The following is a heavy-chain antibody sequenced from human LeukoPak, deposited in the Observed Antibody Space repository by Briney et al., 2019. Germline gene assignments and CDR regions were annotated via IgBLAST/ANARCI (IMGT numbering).Heavy chain of an antibody. J-gene: IGHJ5*02. Sequence: GRSLRLSCAASGFTFSSYAMHWVRQAPGKGLEWVAVISYDGSNKYYADSVKGRFTISRDNSKNTPYLQMNSLRAEDTAVYYCARGPLRFLEWLLYRNWFDPWGQGTLVTVSS. V-gene: IGHV3-30*04. CDR3: ARGPLRFLEWLLYRNWFDP. CDR1: GFTFSSYA. CDR2: ISYDGSNK. D-gene: IGHD3-3*01.